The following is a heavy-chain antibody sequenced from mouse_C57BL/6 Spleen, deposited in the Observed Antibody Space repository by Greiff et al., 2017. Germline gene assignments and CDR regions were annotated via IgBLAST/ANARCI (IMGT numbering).Heavy chain of an antibody. CDR1: GYTFTDYN. J-gene: IGHJ3*01. D-gene: IGHD4-1*01. CDR2: INPNNGGT. Sequence: EVQLQQSGPELVKPGASVKIPCKASGYTFTDYNMDWVKQSHGKSLEWIGDINPNNGGTIYNQKFKGKATLTVDKSSSTAYMELRSLTSEDTAVYYCARGGDLRLGWAWFAYWGQGTLVTVSA. V-gene: IGHV1-18*01. CDR3: ARGGDLRLGWAWFAY.